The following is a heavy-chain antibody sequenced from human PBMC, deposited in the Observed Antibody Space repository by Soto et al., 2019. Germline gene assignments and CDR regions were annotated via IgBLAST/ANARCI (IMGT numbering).Heavy chain of an antibody. CDR2: IWYDGSNK. Sequence: QVRLVESGGGVVQPGRSLRLSCAASGFTFSNYGMHWVRQAPGKGLEWLAIIWYDGSNKYYADSVKGRFTISRDNSSNSLYLKMNSLRAEDTAVYYCARLYTWVMDFWGQGTPVTVSS. J-gene: IGHJ4*02. D-gene: IGHD2-8*01. CDR3: ARLYTWVMDF. CDR1: GFTFSNYG. V-gene: IGHV3-33*01.